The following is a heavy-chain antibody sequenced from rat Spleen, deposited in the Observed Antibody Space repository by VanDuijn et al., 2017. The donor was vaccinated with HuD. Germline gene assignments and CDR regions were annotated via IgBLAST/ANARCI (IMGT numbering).Heavy chain of an antibody. CDR1: GFTFSDYY. J-gene: IGHJ2*01. CDR3: TTHTD. V-gene: IGHV5-20*01. Sequence: EVQLVESDGGLVQPGRSLKLSCAASGFTFSDYYMAWVRQAPTKGLEWVATINYADSNTYYPDSVKGRFTISRDNAKSSLYLQMDSLRSEDTATYYCTTHTDWGQGVMVTVSS. CDR2: INYADSNT. D-gene: IGHD1-7*01.